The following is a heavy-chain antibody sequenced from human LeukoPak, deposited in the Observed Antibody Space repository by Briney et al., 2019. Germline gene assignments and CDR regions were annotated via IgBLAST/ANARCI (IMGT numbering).Heavy chain of an antibody. D-gene: IGHD2-2*01. Sequence: ASVKVSCKASGYTFTGYYMHWVRQAPGQGLEWMGWVNPNSGGTNYAQKFQGRVTMTRDTSISTAYMELSRLRSDDTAVYYCARDNSYCSSTSCYSFDYWGQGTLVTVSS. CDR2: VNPNSGGT. CDR1: GYTFTGYY. CDR3: ARDNSYCSSTSCYSFDY. J-gene: IGHJ4*02. V-gene: IGHV1-2*02.